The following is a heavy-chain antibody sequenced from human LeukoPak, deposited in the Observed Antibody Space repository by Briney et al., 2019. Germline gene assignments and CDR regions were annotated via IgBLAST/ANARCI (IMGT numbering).Heavy chain of an antibody. CDR3: AREDDGRPPDY. CDR2: IYYSGST. Sequence: SETLSLTCTVSGGSITGTTYYWSWIRQHPGKGLEWIGYIYYSGSTYYNPSLKSRLTLSVDTSLNQFSLKLTSVTAADTAVYYRAREDDGRPPDYWGQGTLVTVSS. V-gene: IGHV4-31*03. J-gene: IGHJ4*02. D-gene: IGHD4-23*01. CDR1: GGSITGTTYY.